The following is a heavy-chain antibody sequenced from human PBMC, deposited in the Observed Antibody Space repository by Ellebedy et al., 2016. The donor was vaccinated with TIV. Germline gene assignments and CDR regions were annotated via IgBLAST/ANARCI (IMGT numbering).Heavy chain of an antibody. V-gene: IGHV4-39*01. CDR3: ARHGVGTDY. CDR2: IYYSGST. Sequence: MPSETLSLTCTVSGGSISSSSYYWGWIRQPPGKGLEWIGSIYYSGSTYYNPSLKSRVTISVDTSKNQFSLKLSSVTAADTAVYYCARHGVGTDYWGQGTLVIVSS. CDR1: GGSISSSSYY. D-gene: IGHD2-21*02. J-gene: IGHJ4*02.